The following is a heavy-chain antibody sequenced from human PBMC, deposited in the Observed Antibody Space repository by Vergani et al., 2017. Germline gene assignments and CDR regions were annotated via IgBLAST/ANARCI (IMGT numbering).Heavy chain of an antibody. J-gene: IGHJ4*02. Sequence: EVQLVESGGDLVQPGRSLRLSCTASGFSFGDYAMSWVRQAPGKGLEWVSSVSGSSATPYYADSVKGRFIISRDNSKNTLHLQMNSLRADDTAVYYCTKGSRGYTGYFFDYWGQGTLATVSS. V-gene: IGHV3-23*04. D-gene: IGHD5-12*01. CDR3: TKGSRGYTGYFFDY. CDR2: VSGSSATP. CDR1: GFSFGDYA.